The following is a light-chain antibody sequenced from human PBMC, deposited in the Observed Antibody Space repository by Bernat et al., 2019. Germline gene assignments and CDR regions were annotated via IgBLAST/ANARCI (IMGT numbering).Light chain of an antibody. CDR2: GTF. V-gene: IGKV3-20*01. J-gene: IGKJ3*01. CDR1: QSVASSY. CDR3: QHYGTSVLFT. Sequence: EIVLTQSPGTLSLSPGESATLSCRTSQSVASSYLAWYQQKPGQAPRLLIYGTFSRATGIPDRFSGSGSGTDFTLTISRLEPEDFAVYYCQHYGTSVLFTFGPGTKVDI.